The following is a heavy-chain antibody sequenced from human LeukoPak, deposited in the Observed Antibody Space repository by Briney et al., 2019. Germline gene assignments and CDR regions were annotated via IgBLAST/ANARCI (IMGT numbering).Heavy chain of an antibody. J-gene: IGHJ4*02. CDR1: GFTFSSYA. D-gene: IGHD5-12*01. Sequence: GGSLRLSCAASGFTFSSYAMSWVRQAPGKGLVWVSRINSDGSSTSYADSVKGRFTISRDNAKNTLYLQMNSLRAEDTAVYYCAVERSGYDSYLDYWGQGTLVTVSS. CDR2: INSDGSST. CDR3: AVERSGYDSYLDY. V-gene: IGHV3-74*01.